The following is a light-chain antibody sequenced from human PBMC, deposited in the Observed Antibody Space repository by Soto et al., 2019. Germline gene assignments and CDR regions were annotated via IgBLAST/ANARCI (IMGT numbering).Light chain of an antibody. CDR1: SSDVGGYNY. V-gene: IGLV2-11*01. J-gene: IGLJ2*01. Sequence: SALTQPRSVSGSPGQSVTISCTGTSSDVGGYNYVSWYQQHPGKAPKLMIYDVSKRPSGVPDRFSGSKSSNTASLTISGLQAEDEADYYCCSYAGSYTVVFGGGTKLTVL. CDR3: CSYAGSYTVV. CDR2: DVS.